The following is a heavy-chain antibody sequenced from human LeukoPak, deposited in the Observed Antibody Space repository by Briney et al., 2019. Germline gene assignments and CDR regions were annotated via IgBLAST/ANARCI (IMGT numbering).Heavy chain of an antibody. V-gene: IGHV4-4*07. Sequence: SETLSLTCTVSGGSISSYYWSWIRQPAGKGLEWIGRIHTSGSTNYNPSLKSRVTMSEDTSKNQFSLKLSSVTAADTAVYYCAREDPSDDYSWGSYRYGFYFDYWGQGTLVTVSS. CDR1: GGSISSYY. CDR2: IHTSGST. CDR3: AREDPSDDYSWGSYRYGFYFDY. J-gene: IGHJ4*02. D-gene: IGHD3-16*02.